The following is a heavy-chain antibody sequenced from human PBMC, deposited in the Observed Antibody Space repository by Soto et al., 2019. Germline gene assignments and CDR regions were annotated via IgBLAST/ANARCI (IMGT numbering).Heavy chain of an antibody. D-gene: IGHD2-8*01. Sequence: QVQLQESGPGLVKPSQTLSLTCTVSGGSISSGGYYWSWIRQHPGKGLEWIGYIYYRGSTYYNPSIKRRVTISVDTSKNQCSLKLRSVTAADTAVYYCARMYGQCAFDIWGQGTMVTVSS. V-gene: IGHV4-31*03. CDR2: IYYRGST. CDR3: ARMYGQCAFDI. J-gene: IGHJ3*02. CDR1: GGSISSGGYY.